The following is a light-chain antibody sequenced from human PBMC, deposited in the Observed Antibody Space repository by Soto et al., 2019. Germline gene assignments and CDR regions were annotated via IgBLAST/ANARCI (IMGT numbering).Light chain of an antibody. CDR3: SSYTSTSPPFL. V-gene: IGLV2-14*01. CDR1: SSDIGDYNV. Sequence: QSALTQPASVSGSPAQSITISCTGSSSDIGDYNVVSWYQQHPGKAPKLMIYGVSLRPSGVSDRFSGSKSGNTASLTISGLQAEDEADYYCSSYTSTSPPFLFGTGTKLTV. J-gene: IGLJ1*01. CDR2: GVS.